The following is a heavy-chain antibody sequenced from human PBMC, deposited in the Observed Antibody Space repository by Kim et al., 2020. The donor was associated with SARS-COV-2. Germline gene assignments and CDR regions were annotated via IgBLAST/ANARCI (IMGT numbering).Heavy chain of an antibody. CDR3: AKDQNVDIVATMDY. CDR1: GFTFDDYA. J-gene: IGHJ4*02. V-gene: IGHV3-9*01. CDR2: ISWNSGSI. D-gene: IGHD5-12*01. Sequence: GGSLRLSCAASGFTFDDYAMHWVRQAPGKGLEWVSGISWNSGSIGYADSVKGRFTISRDNAKNSLYLQMNSLRAEDTALYYCAKDQNVDIVATMDYWGQGTLVTVSS.